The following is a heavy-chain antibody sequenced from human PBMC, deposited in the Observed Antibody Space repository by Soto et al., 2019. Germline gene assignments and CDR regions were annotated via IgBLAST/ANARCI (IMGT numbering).Heavy chain of an antibody. CDR1: GFSFKDYY. J-gene: IGHJ4*02. D-gene: IGHD3-16*01. V-gene: IGHV3-11*01. CDR2: ITSSGGNA. CDR3: ARDMYTNYVNYLGL. Sequence: GGSLRLSCAASGFSFKDYYMTWMRQTPEKGLEWISTITSSGGNAYYAASVKGRVTISRDNAHNSLYLQMSGLRAEDTALYYSARDMYTNYVNYLGLWGQGTLVTVSS.